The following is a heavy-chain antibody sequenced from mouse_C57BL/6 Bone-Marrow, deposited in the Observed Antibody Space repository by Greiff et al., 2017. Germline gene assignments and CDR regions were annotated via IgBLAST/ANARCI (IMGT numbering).Heavy chain of an antibody. CDR3: ARGDFFDY. CDR2: LYPGDGDT. J-gene: IGHJ2*01. V-gene: IGHV1-82*01. CDR1: GYAFSSSW. Sequence: QVQLQQSGPELVKPGASVKISCKASGYAFSSSWMNWVKQRPGKGLEWIGRLYPGDGDTNYNGKFKGKATLTADKSSSTAYMQLSSLASEDSAVYFCARGDFFDYWGQGTTLTVSS.